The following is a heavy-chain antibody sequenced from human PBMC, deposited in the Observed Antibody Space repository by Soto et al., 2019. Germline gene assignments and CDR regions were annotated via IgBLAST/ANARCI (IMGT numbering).Heavy chain of an antibody. Sequence: SLKVPCKASEGAFSSYAISCVRQAPGQGLEWMGGIIPIFGTANYAQKFQGRVTITADKSTSTAYMELSSLRSEDTAVYYCAREGSVVVPAAMAFDYWGQGTLVTVSS. CDR2: IIPIFGTA. D-gene: IGHD2-2*01. V-gene: IGHV1-69*06. CDR3: AREGSVVVPAAMAFDY. J-gene: IGHJ4*02. CDR1: EGAFSSYA.